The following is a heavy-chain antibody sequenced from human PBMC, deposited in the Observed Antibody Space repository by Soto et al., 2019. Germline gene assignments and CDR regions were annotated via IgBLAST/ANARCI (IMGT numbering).Heavy chain of an antibody. D-gene: IGHD6-13*01. J-gene: IGHJ5*02. V-gene: IGHV1-2*04. CDR1: GYTFTGYY. CDR2: INPNSGGT. CDR3: ARGGSSWYRNWFDP. Sequence: GASVKVSCKASGYTFTGYYMHWVRQALGQGLKWMGWINPNSGGTNYAQKFQGWVTMTRDTSISTAYMELSRLRSDDTAVYYCARGGSSWYRNWFDPWGQGTLVTVSS.